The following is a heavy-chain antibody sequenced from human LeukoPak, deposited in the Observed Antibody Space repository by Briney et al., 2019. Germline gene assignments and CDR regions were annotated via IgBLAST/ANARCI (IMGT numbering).Heavy chain of an antibody. Sequence: SQTLSLTCTVSGDSISSAGYLWNWFRQPPGKGLEWVGQISYDGSSYDNPSLKGRLALAVDTSKPLFSMKLSSVTAADTALYFCARFGGTYHSWGHGAQVTVSS. CDR3: ARFGGTYHS. V-gene: IGHV4-31*03. CDR2: ISYDGSS. J-gene: IGHJ5*01. D-gene: IGHD3-16*02. CDR1: GDSISSAGYL.